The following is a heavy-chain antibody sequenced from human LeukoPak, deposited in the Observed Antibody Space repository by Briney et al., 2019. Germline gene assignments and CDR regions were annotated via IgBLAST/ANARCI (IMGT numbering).Heavy chain of an antibody. J-gene: IGHJ4*02. CDR1: GFTFSTYW. CDR3: ARDSSGYQ. CDR2: IKEDGSEK. V-gene: IGHV3-7*01. D-gene: IGHD3-22*01. Sequence: GGSLRLSCAASGFTFSTYWMSWVRQAPGKGLEWVANIKEDGSEKYYGASVKGRFTISRDNAKNSLYLQMNSLRAEDTAVYYCARDSSGYQWGQGTLVTVSS.